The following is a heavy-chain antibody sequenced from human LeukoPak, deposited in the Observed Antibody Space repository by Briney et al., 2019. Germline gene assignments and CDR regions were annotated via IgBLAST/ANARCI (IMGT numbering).Heavy chain of an antibody. CDR1: GFTFSGYW. D-gene: IGHD2-2*01. CDR3: ATPGTVVAGASDY. Sequence: GGSLRLSCAASGFTFSGYWMHWVRQAPGKGLVWVSRINSDGSSTSYADSVEGRFTISRDNAKNTLYLQMNSLGVEDTAAYYCATPGTVVAGASDYWGQGTLVTVSS. V-gene: IGHV3-74*01. CDR2: INSDGSST. J-gene: IGHJ4*02.